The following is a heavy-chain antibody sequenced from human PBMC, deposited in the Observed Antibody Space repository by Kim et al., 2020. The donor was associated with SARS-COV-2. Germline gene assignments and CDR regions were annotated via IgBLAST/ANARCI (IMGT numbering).Heavy chain of an antibody. D-gene: IGHD3-22*01. CDR3: ARELGDNRGYGLDV. Sequence: SETLSLTCTVSGGSIGSYYWSWIRQPPGEGLEWIGYIGYSGSTNYNPSLKNRVTISVDTSKNQFSLKVSSVTAADTAVYYCARELGDNRGYGLDVWGQGTTVTVSS. CDR2: IGYSGST. V-gene: IGHV4-59*01. CDR1: GGSIGSYY. J-gene: IGHJ6*02.